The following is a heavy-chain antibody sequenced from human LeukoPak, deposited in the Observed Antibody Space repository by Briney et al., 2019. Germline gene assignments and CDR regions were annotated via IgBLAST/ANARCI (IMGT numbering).Heavy chain of an antibody. CDR1: GFTFTSSA. V-gene: IGHV1-58*01. CDR2: IVVGSGNT. D-gene: IGHD3-10*01. J-gene: IGHJ4*02. Sequence: SVKVSCKASGFTFTSSAVQWVRQARGQRLEWIGWIVVGSGNTNYAQKFQERVTITRDMSTSTAYMELSSLRSEDTAVYYCAADLGVRDPGDGYWGQGTQVTVSS. CDR3: AADLGVRDPGDGY.